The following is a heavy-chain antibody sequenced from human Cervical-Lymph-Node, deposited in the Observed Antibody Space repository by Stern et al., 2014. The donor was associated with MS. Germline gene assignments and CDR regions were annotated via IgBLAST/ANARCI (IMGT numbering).Heavy chain of an antibody. V-gene: IGHV3-48*02. CDR1: GFSFSTYT. J-gene: IGHJ6*02. CDR3: AREITDYYYGMDV. CDR2: IRSRSSTI. D-gene: IGHD3-16*01. Sequence: QLVQSGGGLVQPGGSLRLSCAASGFSFSTYTMNWVRPAPGKGLEWVSYIRSRSSTIYYADSVKGRFTISRDNAKNSLYLQMNSLRDEDTAVYYCAREITDYYYGMDVWGQGTTVTVSS.